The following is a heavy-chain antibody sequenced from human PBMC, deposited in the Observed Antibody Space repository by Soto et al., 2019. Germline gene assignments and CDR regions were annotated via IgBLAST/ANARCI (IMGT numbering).Heavy chain of an antibody. CDR1: GFTFSSYA. V-gene: IGHV3-64D*08. CDR3: VKSIAARQMRSYYYGMDV. CDR2: ISSNGGST. Sequence: GGSLRLSCSASGFTFSSYAMHWVRQAPGKGLEYVSAISSNGGSTYYADSVKGRFTISRDNSKNTLYLQMSSLRAEDTAVYYCVKSIAARQMRSYYYGMDVWGQGTTVTVSS. D-gene: IGHD6-6*01. J-gene: IGHJ6*02.